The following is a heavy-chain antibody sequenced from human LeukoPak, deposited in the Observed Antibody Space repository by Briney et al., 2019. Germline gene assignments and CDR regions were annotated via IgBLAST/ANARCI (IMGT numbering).Heavy chain of an antibody. Sequence: GGSLRLSCAASGFTFSSYAVSWVRQAPGKGLEWVSAISGSGGSTYYADSVKGRFTISRDNSKNTLYLQMNSLRAEDTAVYYCAKGEWELLTYFDYWGQGTLVTVSS. D-gene: IGHD1-26*01. J-gene: IGHJ4*02. CDR3: AKGEWELLTYFDY. V-gene: IGHV3-23*01. CDR2: ISGSGGST. CDR1: GFTFSSYA.